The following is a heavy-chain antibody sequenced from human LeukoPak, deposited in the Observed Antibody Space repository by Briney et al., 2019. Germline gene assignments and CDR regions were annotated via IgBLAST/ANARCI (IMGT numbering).Heavy chain of an antibody. CDR1: GGSISSYY. CDR3: ARVSSYHWYFDL. D-gene: IGHD1-26*01. V-gene: IGHV4-59*08. J-gene: IGHJ2*01. CDR2: IYYSGST. Sequence: SSETLSLTCTVSGGSISSYYWSWIRQPPGKGLEWIGYIYYSGSTNYNPSLKSRVTISVDTSKNQFSLKLSSVTAADTAVYYCARVSSYHWYFDLWGRGTLVTVSS.